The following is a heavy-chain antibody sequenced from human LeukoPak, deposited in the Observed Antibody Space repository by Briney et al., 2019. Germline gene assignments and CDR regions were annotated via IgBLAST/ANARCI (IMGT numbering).Heavy chain of an antibody. D-gene: IGHD6-13*01. V-gene: IGHV4-34*01. CDR3: ARRERAAAQTDYFDY. CDR2: INHSGST. J-gene: IGHJ4*02. CDR1: GGSFSGYY. Sequence: SETLSLTCAVYGGSFSGYYWSWIRQPPGKGLEWIGEINHSGSTNYNPSLKSRVTISVDTSKNQFSLKLSSVTAADTAVYYCARRERAAAQTDYFDYWGQGTLVTVSS.